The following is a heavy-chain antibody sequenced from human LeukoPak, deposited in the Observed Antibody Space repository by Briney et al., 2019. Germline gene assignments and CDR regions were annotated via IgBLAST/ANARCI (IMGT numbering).Heavy chain of an antibody. CDR1: GFTFSDYY. CDR3: ARAYYDSSGYQHFDY. D-gene: IGHD3-22*01. Sequence: PGGSLRLSCAASGFTFSDYYMSWIRQAPGKGLEWVSYISSSGSTIYYADSAKGRFTIPRDNAKNSLYLQMNSLRAEDTAMYYCARAYYDSSGYQHFDYWGQGTLVTVSS. V-gene: IGHV3-11*01. J-gene: IGHJ4*02. CDR2: ISSSGSTI.